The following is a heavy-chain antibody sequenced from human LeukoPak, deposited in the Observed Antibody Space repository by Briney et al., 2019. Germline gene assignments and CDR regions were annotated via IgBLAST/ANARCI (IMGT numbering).Heavy chain of an antibody. CDR1: GYTFTGYY. D-gene: IGHD3-22*01. V-gene: IGHV1-2*06. J-gene: IGHJ3*02. Sequence: EASVKVSCKASGYTFTGYYIHWVRQAPGQGLEWMGRINPNNGGTNYAQKFQGRVTMTRDMSMSTAYMELSRLRSVDTAVYYCAGEDNSSGYRPLDIWGQGTMVTVPS. CDR2: INPNNGGT. CDR3: AGEDNSSGYRPLDI.